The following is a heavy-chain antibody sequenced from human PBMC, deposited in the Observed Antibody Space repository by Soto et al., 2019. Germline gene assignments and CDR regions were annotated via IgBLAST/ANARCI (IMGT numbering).Heavy chain of an antibody. CDR2: IYYSGST. D-gene: IGHD3-22*01. Sequence: LSETLSLTCTVSGDSITSYYWSWIRQPPGKGLEWIGYIYYSGSTNYNPSLKSRVTISVDTSKSQFSLKLSSVTAADTAVYYCARDGYYDSSGYFDYWGQGTLVTVSS. J-gene: IGHJ4*02. CDR1: GDSITSYY. CDR3: ARDGYYDSSGYFDY. V-gene: IGHV4-59*01.